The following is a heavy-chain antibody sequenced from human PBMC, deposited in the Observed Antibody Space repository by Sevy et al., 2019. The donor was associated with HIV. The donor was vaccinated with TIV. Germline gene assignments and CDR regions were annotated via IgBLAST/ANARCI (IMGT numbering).Heavy chain of an antibody. D-gene: IGHD3-16*02. J-gene: IGHJ4*02. Sequence: SETLSLTCTVSGGSISSGDYYWSWIRQPPGKGLEWIGYIYYSGSTYYNPSLKSRVTISVDTSKNQFSLKLSSVTAADTAVYYCARAHPYDYVWGSYRLAHFFDYWGQGTLVTVSS. CDR2: IYYSGST. CDR3: ARAHPYDYVWGSYRLAHFFDY. V-gene: IGHV4-30-4*01. CDR1: GGSISSGDYY.